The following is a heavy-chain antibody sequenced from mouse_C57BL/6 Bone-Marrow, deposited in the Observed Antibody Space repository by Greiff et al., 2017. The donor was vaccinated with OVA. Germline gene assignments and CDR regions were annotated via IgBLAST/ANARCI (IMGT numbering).Heavy chain of an antibody. CDR3: ASGTWAMDY. Sequence: VKLVESGPGLVAPSQSLSITCTVSGFSLTSYGVDWVRQSPGKGLEWLGVIWGVGSTNYNSALKSRLSISKDNSKSQVFVKMNSLQTDDTAMYYCASGTWAMDYWGQGTSVTVSS. J-gene: IGHJ4*01. V-gene: IGHV2-6*01. CDR1: GFSLTSYG. CDR2: IWGVGST.